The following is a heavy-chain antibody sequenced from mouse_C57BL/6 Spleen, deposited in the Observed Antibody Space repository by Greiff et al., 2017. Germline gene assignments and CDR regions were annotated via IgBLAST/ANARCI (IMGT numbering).Heavy chain of an antibody. Sequence: QVQLQQPGAELVKPGASVKMSCKASGYTFTSYWITWVKQRPGQGLEWIGDIYPGSGSTNYNEKFKSKATLTVDTSSSTAYMQLSSLTSEDSAVYYCARKGVYYGSLDYWGQGTTLTVSS. CDR3: ARKGVYYGSLDY. CDR1: GYTFTSYW. V-gene: IGHV1-55*01. CDR2: IYPGSGST. J-gene: IGHJ2*01. D-gene: IGHD1-1*01.